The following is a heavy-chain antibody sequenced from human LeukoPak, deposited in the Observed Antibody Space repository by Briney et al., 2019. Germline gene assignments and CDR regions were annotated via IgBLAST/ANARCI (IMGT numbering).Heavy chain of an antibody. Sequence: GGSLRLSCAASGFTFSSYWMSWVRQAPGKGLEWVSGIGGSGTRTYYADSVKGRFTISRDNSKNTLYLQMNSLRDEDTAVYYCAKDSHWILFDDWGQGTLVTVSS. V-gene: IGHV3-23*01. CDR3: AKDSHWILFDD. CDR2: IGGSGTRT. D-gene: IGHD2-2*03. J-gene: IGHJ4*02. CDR1: GFTFSSYW.